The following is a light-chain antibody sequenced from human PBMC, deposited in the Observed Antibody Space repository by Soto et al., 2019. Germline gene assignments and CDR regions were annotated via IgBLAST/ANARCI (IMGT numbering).Light chain of an antibody. CDR2: GAS. J-gene: IGKJ3*01. CDR1: QSVSSSY. V-gene: IGKV3-20*01. Sequence: EIVLTQSPGTLSLSPGERATLSCRASQSVSSSYLAWYQHKPGQAPRLLIYGASSRATGMPDRFSGSGSGTVFTVTISRLESEDFAVYYCEQYGSSWGVTFGLGTKVDIK. CDR3: EQYGSSWGVT.